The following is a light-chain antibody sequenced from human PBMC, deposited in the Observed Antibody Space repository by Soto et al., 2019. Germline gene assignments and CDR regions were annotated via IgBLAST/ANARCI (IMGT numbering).Light chain of an antibody. V-gene: IGLV1-47*01. CDR2: RND. Sequence: QSVLTQPPSASGTPGQRVTISCSGSISNLGSNFVFWYQQLPGAAPKLLISRNDQRPSGVPDRFSGSKSGTSASLAISGLRSEDEADYHCVAWDDSLSGVVFGGATKLTVL. CDR1: ISNLGSNF. J-gene: IGLJ3*02. CDR3: VAWDDSLSGVV.